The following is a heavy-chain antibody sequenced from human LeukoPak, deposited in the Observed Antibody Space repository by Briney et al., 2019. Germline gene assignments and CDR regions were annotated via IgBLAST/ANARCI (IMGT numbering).Heavy chain of an antibody. CDR1: GGTFSSYA. J-gene: IGHJ4*02. Sequence: ASVKVSCKASGGTFSSYAISWVRQAPGQGLEWMGGIIPIFGTANYAQKFQGRVTITADESTSTAYMELSSLRSEGTAVYYCASPRYCSSTSCYYFDYWGQGTLVTVSS. V-gene: IGHV1-69*13. CDR3: ASPRYCSSTSCYYFDY. CDR2: IIPIFGTA. D-gene: IGHD2-2*01.